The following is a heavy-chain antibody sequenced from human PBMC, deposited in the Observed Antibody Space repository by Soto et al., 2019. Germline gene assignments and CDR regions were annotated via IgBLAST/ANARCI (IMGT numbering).Heavy chain of an antibody. V-gene: IGHV1-18*04. CDR2: ISAYNGNT. CDR1: GYTFTSYG. J-gene: IGHJ6*02. Sequence: ASVKVSCKASGYTFTSYGISWVRQAPGQGLEWMGWISAYNGNTNYAQKLQGRVTMTTDTSTSTAYMELRSLRSDDTAVYYCARVRVEEQWLDYYYYSMDVWGQGTTVTVSS. D-gene: IGHD6-19*01. CDR3: ARVRVEEQWLDYYYYSMDV.